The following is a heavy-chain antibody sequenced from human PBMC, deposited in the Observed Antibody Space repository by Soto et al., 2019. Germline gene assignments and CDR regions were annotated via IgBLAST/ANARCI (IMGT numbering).Heavy chain of an antibody. J-gene: IGHJ6*04. CDR1: GGSISSGGYY. Sequence: TLSLTCTVSGGSISSGGYYWSWIRQHPGKGLEWIGYIYYSGSTYYNPSLRSRITISVDTSRNQFSLKLSSVTAADTAGDYCARDHQRLRGGMDVWGKGPTVT. CDR3: ARDHQRLRGGMDV. CDR2: IYYSGST. D-gene: IGHD3-10*01. V-gene: IGHV4-31*03.